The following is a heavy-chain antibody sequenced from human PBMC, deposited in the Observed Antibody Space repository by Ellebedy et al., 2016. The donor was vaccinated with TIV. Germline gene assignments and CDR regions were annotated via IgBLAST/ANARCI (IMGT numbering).Heavy chain of an antibody. V-gene: IGHV3-48*04. J-gene: IGHJ3*02. Sequence: GGSLRLXXGASGFAFSNYPMNWVRRAPGKGLEWISYISAGSGNAIFYADSVKGRFTISRDNAKNTVYLQMKTLSAEDTAVYFCTTSYEVLSSDAFDIWGQGTMVTVSS. D-gene: IGHD1-1*01. CDR2: ISAGSGNAI. CDR1: GFAFSNYP. CDR3: TTSYEVLSSDAFDI.